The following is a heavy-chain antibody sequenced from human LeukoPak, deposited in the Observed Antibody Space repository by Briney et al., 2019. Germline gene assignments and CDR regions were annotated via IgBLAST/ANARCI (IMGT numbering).Heavy chain of an antibody. CDR1: GFTFSSYG. CDR3: ARGRYFDWLLSLFDC. D-gene: IGHD3-9*01. CDR2: IWYDGSNK. J-gene: IGHJ4*02. V-gene: IGHV3-33*01. Sequence: GGSLRLSCAASGFTFSSYGMHWVRQAPGKGLEWVAVIWYDGSNKYYADSVKGRFTISRDNSKNTLYLQMNSLRAEDTAVYYCARGRYFDWLLSLFDCWGQGTLVTVSS.